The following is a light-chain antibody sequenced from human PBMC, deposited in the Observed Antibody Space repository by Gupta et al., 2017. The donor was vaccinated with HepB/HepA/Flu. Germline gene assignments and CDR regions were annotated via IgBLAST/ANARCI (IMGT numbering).Light chain of an antibody. CDR2: WAS. CDR1: QSVLYSSNNKNY. J-gene: IGKJ4*01. V-gene: IGKV4-1*01. Sequence: DIVMTQSPDSLAVSLGERATINCKSSQSVLYSSNNKNYLAWYQQKPGQPPKLLIYWASTRESGVPDRFSGRGSGTDFTLTISSLQAEDVAVYYCQQDYSTPITFGGGTKVEIK. CDR3: QQDYSTPIT.